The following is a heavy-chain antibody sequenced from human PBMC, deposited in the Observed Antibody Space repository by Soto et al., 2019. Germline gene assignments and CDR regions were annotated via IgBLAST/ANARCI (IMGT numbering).Heavy chain of an antibody. J-gene: IGHJ5*02. V-gene: IGHV4-59*12. CDR1: GGSISGYY. D-gene: IGHD3-10*01. CDR2: IYYRGST. Sequence: SETLSLTCTVSGGSISGYYWSWIRQPPGKGLEYIGYIYYRGSTNYNPSLKRRVTISVDTYKNQFSLKLSSVTAADTAVYYCARAYRGSGSYYRSRLNWFDPWGQGTLVTVSS. CDR3: ARAYRGSGSYYRSRLNWFDP.